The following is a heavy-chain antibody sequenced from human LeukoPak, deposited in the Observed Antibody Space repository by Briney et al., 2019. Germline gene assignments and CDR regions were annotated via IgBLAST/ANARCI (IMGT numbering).Heavy chain of an antibody. D-gene: IGHD6-6*01. J-gene: IGHJ4*02. CDR1: GFTFSSYS. Sequence: GGSLRLSCAASGFTFSSYSMIWVRQAPGKGLEWVSSISSSSSYIYYADSVKGRFTISRDNAKNSLYLQMNSLRAEDTAVYYCARDGVYSSSSPDYWGQGTLVTVSS. V-gene: IGHV3-21*01. CDR3: ARDGVYSSSSPDY. CDR2: ISSSSSYI.